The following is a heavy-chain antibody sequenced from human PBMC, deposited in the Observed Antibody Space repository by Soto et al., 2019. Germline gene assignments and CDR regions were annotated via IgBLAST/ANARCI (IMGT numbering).Heavy chain of an antibody. J-gene: IGHJ6*02. V-gene: IGHV4-59*01. CDR1: GGSISSYY. Sequence: SETLSLTCTVSGGSISSYYWSWIRQPPGKGLEWIGYIYYSGSTNYNPSLKSRVTISVDTSKNQFSLKLSSVTAADTAVYYCARGAYYYDSSGLLGYYYYGMDVWGQGTTVTVSS. CDR2: IYYSGST. D-gene: IGHD3-22*01. CDR3: ARGAYYYDSSGLLGYYYYGMDV.